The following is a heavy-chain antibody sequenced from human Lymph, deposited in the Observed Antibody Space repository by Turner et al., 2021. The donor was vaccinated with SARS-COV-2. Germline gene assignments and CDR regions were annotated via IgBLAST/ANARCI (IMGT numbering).Heavy chain of an antibody. V-gene: IGHV3-7*03. CDR1: GFTFSSYW. CDR2: IKQDGSEK. D-gene: IGHD5-18*01. J-gene: IGHJ4*02. Sequence: VQLVESGGGLVQPGESLRLSCATSGFTFSSYWMSWVRQAPGKGLEWVANIKQDGSEKYYVDSVKGRFTISRDNAKNSLYLQMNSLRAEDTAVYYCASEDTVMVYDYWGQGTLVTVSS. CDR3: ASEDTVMVYDY.